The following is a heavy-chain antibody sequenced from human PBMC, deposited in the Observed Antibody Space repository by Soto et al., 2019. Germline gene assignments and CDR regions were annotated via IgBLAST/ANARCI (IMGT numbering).Heavy chain of an antibody. J-gene: IGHJ6*02. D-gene: IGHD2-2*01. CDR2: ISYDGSNK. V-gene: IGHV3-30*18. Sequence: GGSLRLSCAASGFTFSSYGMHWVRQAPGKGLEWVAVISYDGSNKYYADSVKGRFTISRDNSKNTLYLQMNSLRAEDTAVYYCAKELYCSSTSCYGHPPAYYYYGMDVWGQGTTVTVSS. CDR1: GFTFSSYG. CDR3: AKELYCSSTSCYGHPPAYYYYGMDV.